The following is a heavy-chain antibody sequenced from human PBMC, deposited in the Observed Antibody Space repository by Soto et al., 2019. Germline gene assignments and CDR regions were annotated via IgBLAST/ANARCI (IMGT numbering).Heavy chain of an antibody. Sequence: SETLSLTCAVSGGSISTSNWWSWVRQPPGKGLEWIGEVYHSGSTNYNPSFKSRVAMSVDKSKNQFSLKLNSVTAADTALYYCARHERGATFSLLYWGQGTLVTVSS. D-gene: IGHD1-26*01. CDR3: ARHERGATFSLLY. J-gene: IGHJ4*02. V-gene: IGHV4-4*02. CDR2: VYHSGST. CDR1: GGSISTSNW.